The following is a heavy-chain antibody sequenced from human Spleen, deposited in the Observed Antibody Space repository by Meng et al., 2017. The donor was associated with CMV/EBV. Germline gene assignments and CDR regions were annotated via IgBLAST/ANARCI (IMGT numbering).Heavy chain of an antibody. CDR1: GFTFSSYG. D-gene: IGHD6-6*01. J-gene: IGHJ4*02. V-gene: IGHV3-30*02. CDR2: IRYDGSNK. Sequence: GESLKISCAASGFTFSSYGMHWVRQAPGKGLEWVAFIRYDGSNKYYADSVKGRFTISRDNSKNTLYLQMNSLRAEDTALYYCAKDRVAARLLYFDYWGQGTLVTVSS. CDR3: AKDRVAARLLYFDY.